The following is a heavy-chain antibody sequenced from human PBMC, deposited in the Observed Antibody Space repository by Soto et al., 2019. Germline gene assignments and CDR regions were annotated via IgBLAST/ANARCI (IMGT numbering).Heavy chain of an antibody. CDR2: ISYDGSNK. CDR3: AKDHHIVGASIDY. CDR1: GFTFSSYG. V-gene: IGHV3-30*18. J-gene: IGHJ4*02. Sequence: LRRSCEASGFTFSSYGMHWVRQAPGKGLEWVAVISYDGSNKYYADSVKGRFTISRDNSKNTLYLQMNSLRAEDTAVYYCAKDHHIVGASIDYWAQGTPVTVTS. D-gene: IGHD1-26*01.